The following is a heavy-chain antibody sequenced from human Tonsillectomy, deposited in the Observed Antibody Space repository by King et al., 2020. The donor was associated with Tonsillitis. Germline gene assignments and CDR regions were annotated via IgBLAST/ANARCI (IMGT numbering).Heavy chain of an antibody. CDR3: AGGPTYSSDWYCYY. Sequence: QVQLVESGGGLVKPGGSLRLSCAASGFTFSDYYMSWIRQAPGKGLEWVSYISSSSSYTNYADPVKGRFTISRDNAKNSLYLQMNSLRAEDTAVYYCAGGPTYSSDWYCYYWGQGTLVTVSS. J-gene: IGHJ4*01. CDR1: GFTFSDYY. D-gene: IGHD6-19*01. V-gene: IGHV3-11*06. CDR2: ISSSSSYT.